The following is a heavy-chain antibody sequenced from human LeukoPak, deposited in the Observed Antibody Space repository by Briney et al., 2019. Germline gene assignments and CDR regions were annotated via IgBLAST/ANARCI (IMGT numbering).Heavy chain of an antibody. V-gene: IGHV1-2*02. CDR1: GYTFTGYY. CDR3: AREDGLGSYYNGFDY. Sequence: ASVKVSCKASGYTFTGYYMHWVRQAPGQGLEWMGWINPNSGGTNYAQKFQGRVTMTRDTSISTAYMELSRLRSDDTAVYYCAREDGLGSYYNGFDYWGQGTLVTVSS. CDR2: INPNSGGT. J-gene: IGHJ4*02. D-gene: IGHD3-10*01.